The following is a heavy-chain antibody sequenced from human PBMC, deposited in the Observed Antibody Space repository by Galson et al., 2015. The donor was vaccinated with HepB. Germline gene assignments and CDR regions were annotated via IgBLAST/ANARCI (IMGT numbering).Heavy chain of an antibody. V-gene: IGHV1-2*02. CDR1: GYTFTGYY. CDR3: ARVERGHWGAFDI. J-gene: IGHJ3*02. Sequence: SVKVSCKASGYTFTGYYMHWVRQAPGQGLEWMGWVNPNSGGTNYAQKFQGRVTMTRDTSISTAYMELSRLRSDDTAVYYCARVERGHWGAFDIWGQGTMVTVSS. D-gene: IGHD7-27*01. CDR2: VNPNSGGT.